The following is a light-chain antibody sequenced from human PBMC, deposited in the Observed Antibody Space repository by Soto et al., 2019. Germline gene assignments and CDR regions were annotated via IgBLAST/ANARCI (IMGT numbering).Light chain of an antibody. CDR1: QSVSNNY. CDR2: GSS. J-gene: IGKJ2*01. CDR3: QQYGSSPPYT. Sequence: EVVLTQSPGTLSLSPGERASLSCRASQSVSNNYLAWYQQKPGQSPKLLIFGSSDRATGIPDRFSGSGSGTDFTLPIRRPEPGDFAVYYCQQYGSSPPYTFGQGTKLEIK. V-gene: IGKV3-20*01.